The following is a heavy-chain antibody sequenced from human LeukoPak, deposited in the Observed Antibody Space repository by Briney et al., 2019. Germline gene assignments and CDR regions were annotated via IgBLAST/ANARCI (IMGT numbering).Heavy chain of an antibody. V-gene: IGHV4-39*01. CDR3: ARVAGLNFDY. J-gene: IGHJ4*02. Sequence: SETLSLTCSVSGGSITTSSYYWGWIRQPPEKGLEWIGSIYYTGGTFYSPSLKSRVTISVDTSKNQFSLKLSSVTAADTAVYYCARVAGLNFDYWGQGTLVTVSS. D-gene: IGHD6-19*01. CDR1: GGSITTSSYY. CDR2: IYYTGGT.